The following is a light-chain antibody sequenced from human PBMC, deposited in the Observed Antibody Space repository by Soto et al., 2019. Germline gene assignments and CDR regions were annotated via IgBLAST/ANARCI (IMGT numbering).Light chain of an antibody. CDR3: NSMTTSSSSRFV. V-gene: IGLV2-14*01. Sequence: QSALTQPASVSGSPGQSITISCTGTSSDIGRYEYVSWYQLYPGKAPKLIIYDVNNRPSGVSNRFSGSKSGNAASLTISGLQAEDEADYYCNSMTTSSSSRFVFGTGTKVTVL. CDR1: SSDIGRYEY. J-gene: IGLJ1*01. CDR2: DVN.